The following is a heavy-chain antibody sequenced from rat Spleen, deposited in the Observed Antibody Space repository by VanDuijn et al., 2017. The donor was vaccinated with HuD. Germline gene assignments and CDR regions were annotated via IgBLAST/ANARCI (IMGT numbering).Heavy chain of an antibody. D-gene: IGHD1-1*01. CDR2: ISPSGGST. J-gene: IGHJ1*01. Sequence: EVQLVESGGGLVQPGRSLKLSCAASGFTFSNYGMHWIRQAPTKGLEWVASISPSGGSTYYPDSVRGRFSISKNNAKGTLYLQMNSLRSEDTATYYCARGSGPHYWYFDFWGPGTMVTVSS. CDR3: ARGSGPHYWYFDF. V-gene: IGHV5-19*01. CDR1: GFTFSNYG.